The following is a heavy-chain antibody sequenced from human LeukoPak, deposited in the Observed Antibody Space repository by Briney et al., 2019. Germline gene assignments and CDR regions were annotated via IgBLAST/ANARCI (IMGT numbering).Heavy chain of an antibody. V-gene: IGHV1-2*02. CDR1: GYTFTGYY. Sequence: ASVKVSCKASGYTFTGYYMHWVRQAPGQGLEWMGWIKPNSGGTRSAQKFQGRVTMTRDTSISTAYMELSSLRYDDTAVYYCATNILVRDIINWFDPWGQGTLVAVSS. D-gene: IGHD3-10*01. CDR2: IKPNSGGT. CDR3: ATNILVRDIINWFDP. J-gene: IGHJ5*02.